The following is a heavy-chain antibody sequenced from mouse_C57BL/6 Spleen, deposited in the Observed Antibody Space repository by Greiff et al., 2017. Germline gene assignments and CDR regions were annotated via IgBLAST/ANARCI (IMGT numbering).Heavy chain of an antibody. CDR3: AKKKGDGDSFAY. CDR2: IWGGGST. CDR1: GFALTSYG. Sequence: QVQLKQSGPGLVQPSQSLSITCTVSGFALTSYGVHWVRQSPGKGLEWLGVIWGGGSTAYNAAFMSSLSITKDNSKSQVFFKMNSLQADDTAIYFCAKKKGDGDSFAYWGQGTLVTVSA. D-gene: IGHD2-13*01. V-gene: IGHV2-5*01. J-gene: IGHJ3*01.